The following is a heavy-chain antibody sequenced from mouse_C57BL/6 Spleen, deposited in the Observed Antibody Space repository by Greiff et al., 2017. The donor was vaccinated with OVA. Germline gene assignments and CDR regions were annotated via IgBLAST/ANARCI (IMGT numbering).Heavy chain of an antibody. V-gene: IGHV1-55*01. Sequence: QVQLQQPGAELVKPGASVKMSCKASGYTFTSYWITWVKQRPGQGLEWIGDIYPGSGSTNYNEKFKSKAPLTVDTSSSTAYMQLSSLTSEDSAVYYCARPLHSGDYAMDYWGQGTSVTVSS. CDR2: IYPGSGST. D-gene: IGHD1-3*01. J-gene: IGHJ4*01. CDR1: GYTFTSYW. CDR3: ARPLHSGDYAMDY.